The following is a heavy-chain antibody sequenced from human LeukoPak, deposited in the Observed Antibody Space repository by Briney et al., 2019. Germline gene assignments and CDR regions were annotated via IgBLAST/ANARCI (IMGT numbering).Heavy chain of an antibody. CDR1: GYTLTELS. CDR2: FDPEDGET. J-gene: IGHJ4*02. V-gene: IGHV1-24*01. CDR3: ATGNSGDILTGYYRSYFDY. D-gene: IGHD3-9*01. Sequence: ASVKVSCKVSGYTLTELSMHWVRQAPGKGLEWMGGFDPEDGETIYAQKFQGRVTMTEDTSTDTAYMELSSLRSEDTAVYYCATGNSGDILTGYYRSYFDYWGQGTLVTVSS.